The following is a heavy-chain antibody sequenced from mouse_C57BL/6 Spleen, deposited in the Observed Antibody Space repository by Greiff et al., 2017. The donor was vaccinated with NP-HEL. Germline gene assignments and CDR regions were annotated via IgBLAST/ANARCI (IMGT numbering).Heavy chain of an antibody. Sequence: QVHVKQSGAELVRPGTSVKVSCKASGYAFTNYLIEWVKQRPGQGLEWIGVINPGSGGTNYNEKFKGKATLTADKSSSTAYMQLSSLTSEDSAVYFCARRGYYGSSYGDYWGQGTTLTVSS. J-gene: IGHJ2*01. V-gene: IGHV1-54*01. D-gene: IGHD1-1*01. CDR3: ARRGYYGSSYGDY. CDR2: INPGSGGT. CDR1: GYAFTNYL.